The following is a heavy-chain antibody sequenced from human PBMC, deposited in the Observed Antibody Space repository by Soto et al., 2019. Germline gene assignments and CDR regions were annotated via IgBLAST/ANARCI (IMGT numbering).Heavy chain of an antibody. D-gene: IGHD2-21*02. CDR2: VNPSGGHT. J-gene: IGHJ4*02. Sequence: EASVKVSCKASGDTFTDYYIHWVRQAPGQGLEWMGTVNPSGGHTTYAQHFLGRMTMTRDTSTSTLYMELTSLTSEDTAVYYCARGGHVVVVTAALDYWGQGTLVTVS. CDR1: GDTFTDYY. V-gene: IGHV1-46*01. CDR3: ARGGHVVVVTAALDY.